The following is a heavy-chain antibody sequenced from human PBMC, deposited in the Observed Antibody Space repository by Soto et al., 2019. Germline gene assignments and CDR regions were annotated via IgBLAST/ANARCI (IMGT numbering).Heavy chain of an antibody. CDR3: ARQYGSGSYLDY. CDR2: INHSGST. V-gene: IGHV4-34*01. D-gene: IGHD3-10*01. CDR1: GGSFSGYY. J-gene: IGHJ4*02. Sequence: QVQLKQWGAGLLKPSETLSLTCAVYGGSFSGYYWSWIRQPPGKGLEWIGEINHSGSTNYNPSLKSRVTISVDTSKNQFSLKLSSVPAADTAVYYCARQYGSGSYLDYWGQGTLVTVSS.